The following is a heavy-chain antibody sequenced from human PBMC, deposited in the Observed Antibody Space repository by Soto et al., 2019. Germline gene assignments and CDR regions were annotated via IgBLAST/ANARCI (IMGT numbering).Heavy chain of an antibody. D-gene: IGHD3-10*01. J-gene: IGHJ5*02. CDR3: ARCGVTMVRGVIGTNWFDP. V-gene: IGHV1-69*01. CDR1: GGTFSSYA. CDR2: IIPIFGTA. Sequence: QVQLVQSGAEVKKPGSSVKVSCKASGGTFSSYAISWVRQAPGQGLEWMGGIIPIFGTANYAQKFQGRVTITADESTSTAYMELSSLRSEDTAVYYRARCGVTMVRGVIGTNWFDPWGQGTLVTVSS.